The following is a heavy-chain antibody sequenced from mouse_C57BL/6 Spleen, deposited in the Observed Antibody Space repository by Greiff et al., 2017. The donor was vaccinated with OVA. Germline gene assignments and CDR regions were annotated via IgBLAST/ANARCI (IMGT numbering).Heavy chain of an antibody. CDR2: IYPGDGDT. Sequence: QVQLQQSGPELVKPGASVKISCKASGYAFSSSWMNWVKQRPGKGLEWIGRIYPGDGDTNYNGKFKGKATLTADKSSSTAYMQLSSLTSEDSAVYFGARDDYDVSFDYWGQGTTLTVSS. CDR1: GYAFSSSW. CDR3: ARDDYDVSFDY. V-gene: IGHV1-82*01. J-gene: IGHJ2*01. D-gene: IGHD2-4*01.